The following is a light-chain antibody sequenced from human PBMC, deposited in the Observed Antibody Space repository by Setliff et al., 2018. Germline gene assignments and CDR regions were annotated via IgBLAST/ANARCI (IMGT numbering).Light chain of an antibody. CDR2: EVT. Sequence: QSALAQPPSASGSPGQSVTISCSGTIGDVGAYDFVSWYQHHPGKAPKLVIYEVTNRPSGISNRFSGSKSGNTASLTVSGLQAEDEADYYCSSYEGSNNYVFGTGTKVTVL. V-gene: IGLV2-8*01. J-gene: IGLJ1*01. CDR1: IGDVGAYDF. CDR3: SSYEGSNNYV.